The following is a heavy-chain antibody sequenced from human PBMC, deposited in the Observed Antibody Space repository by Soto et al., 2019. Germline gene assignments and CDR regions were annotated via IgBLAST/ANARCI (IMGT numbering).Heavy chain of an antibody. V-gene: IGHV3-30*18. CDR1: GFTFSHYA. J-gene: IGHJ4*02. Sequence: QVQLVESGGGVVQPGRSLRLSCAASGFTFSHYAMHWVRQAPGKGLEWVALMSYDGSNEYYADSVKGRFTISRDNSKNTLYLQMNSLRAEDTAVYSCAKDGSHNSVYWGQGTLVSVSS. CDR3: AKDGSHNSVY. CDR2: MSYDGSNE. D-gene: IGHD1-26*01.